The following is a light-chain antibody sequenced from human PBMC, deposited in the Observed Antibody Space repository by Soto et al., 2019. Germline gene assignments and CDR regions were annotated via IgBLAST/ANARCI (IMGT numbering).Light chain of an antibody. Sequence: QSVLTQPASVSGSPGQSITISCTGTSNDVGGYNYVSWFQQHPGKAPKLLIFEVSNRPSGGSHRFSGSKSGNTASLTISGLQAEDEADYYCSSFTSTSTFVFGTGTQLTVL. CDR1: SNDVGGYNY. CDR3: SSFTSTSTFV. J-gene: IGLJ7*01. CDR2: EVS. V-gene: IGLV2-14*01.